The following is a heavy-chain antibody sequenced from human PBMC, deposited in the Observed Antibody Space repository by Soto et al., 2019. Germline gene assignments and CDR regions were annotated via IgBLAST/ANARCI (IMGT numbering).Heavy chain of an antibody. CDR3: ASDSRTYCSSTCCYDAFDI. CDR1: GGSISSGDYY. J-gene: IGHJ3*02. V-gene: IGHV4-30-4*01. Sequence: ASETLSLTCTVSGGSISSGDYYWSWIRQPPGKGLEWIGYIYYSGSTYYNPSLKSRVTISVDTSKNQFSLKLSSVTAADTAVYYCASDSRTYCSSTCCYDAFDIWGQGTMVTVSS. CDR2: IYYSGST. D-gene: IGHD2-2*01.